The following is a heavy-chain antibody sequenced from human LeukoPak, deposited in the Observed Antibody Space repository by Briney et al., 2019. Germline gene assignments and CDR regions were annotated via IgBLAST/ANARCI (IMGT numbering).Heavy chain of an antibody. Sequence: GGSLRLSCAASGFTFSSYAMHWVRQAPGKGLEWVAVISYDGSNKYYADSVKGRFTISRDNSKNTLYLQMNSLRVEDTAIYFCGLSGGSSPAYCGQGTLVTVSS. V-gene: IGHV3-30-3*01. CDR3: GLSGGSSPAY. D-gene: IGHD2-15*01. CDR2: ISYDGSNK. CDR1: GFTFSSYA. J-gene: IGHJ4*02.